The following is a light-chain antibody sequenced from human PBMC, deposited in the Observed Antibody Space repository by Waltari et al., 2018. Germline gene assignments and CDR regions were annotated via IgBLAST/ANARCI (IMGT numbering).Light chain of an antibody. Sequence: DVAMTQSPLSLPVRLGEPASISCSSNQSLLHRTGNNYLDWYLQKPGRSPHLLIYLGFNRASGVPDRVSGSGSGTDFTLKISRVEAEDVGLYYCMQALQNPPTFGRGTRVEI. CDR2: LGF. V-gene: IGKV2-28*01. J-gene: IGKJ2*01. CDR3: MQALQNPPT. CDR1: QSLLHRTGNNY.